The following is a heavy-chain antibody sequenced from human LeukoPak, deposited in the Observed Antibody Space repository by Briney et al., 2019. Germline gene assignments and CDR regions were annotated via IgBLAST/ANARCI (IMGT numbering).Heavy chain of an antibody. D-gene: IGHD2-2*01. J-gene: IGHJ5*02. CDR2: IFHSGTT. CDR3: ARTLYCIGTTCYSPELFKS. Sequence: PSETLSLTCAVSGYSISSGYHWGWIRQSPGKGLKWIGSIFHSGTTYYNPSLKSRVTLSVYTSMNQFSLKLTSLTAADTSVYYCARTLYCIGTTCYSPELFKSWGQGTLVIVSS. CDR1: GYSISSGYH. V-gene: IGHV4-38-2*01.